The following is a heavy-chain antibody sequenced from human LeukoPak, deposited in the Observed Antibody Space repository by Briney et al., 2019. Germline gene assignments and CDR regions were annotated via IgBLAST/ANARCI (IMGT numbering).Heavy chain of an antibody. D-gene: IGHD2-2*01. CDR3: ARDGCSSTSCPFDY. Sequence: ASETLPLTCTVSGGSISSYYWSWIRQPAGKGLEWIGRIYTSGSTNYNPSLKSRVTMSVDTSKNQFSLKLSSVTAADTAVYYCARDGCSSTSCPFDYWGQGTLVTVSS. CDR1: GGSISSYY. CDR2: IYTSGST. V-gene: IGHV4-4*07. J-gene: IGHJ4*02.